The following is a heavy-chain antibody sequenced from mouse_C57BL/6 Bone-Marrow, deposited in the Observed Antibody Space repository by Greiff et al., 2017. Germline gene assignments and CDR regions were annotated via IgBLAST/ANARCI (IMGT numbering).Heavy chain of an antibody. J-gene: IGHJ2*01. CDR3: ARDYECYFDY. Sequence: QVQLQQPGAELVRPGSSVKLSCKASGYTFTSYWMDWVKQRPGQGLEWIGNIYPSDSETHYNQKFKDKATLTVDKSSSTAYLQLSSLTSEDSAVYYCARDYECYFDYWGQGTTLTVSS. V-gene: IGHV1-61*01. CDR2: IYPSDSET. D-gene: IGHD2-4*01. CDR1: GYTFTSYW.